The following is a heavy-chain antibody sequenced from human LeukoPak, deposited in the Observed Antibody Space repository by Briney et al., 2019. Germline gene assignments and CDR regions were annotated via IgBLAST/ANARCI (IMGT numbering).Heavy chain of an antibody. Sequence: PSETLSLTCTVSGGSISSYYWSWIRQPPGKGLEWIGYIYYSGSTNYNPSLKSRVTISVDTSKNQFSLKLSSVTAADTAVYYCARGREPARPPLGYWGRGTLVTVSS. CDR3: ARGREPARPPLGY. D-gene: IGHD2-2*01. CDR2: IYYSGST. V-gene: IGHV4-59*12. J-gene: IGHJ4*02. CDR1: GGSISSYY.